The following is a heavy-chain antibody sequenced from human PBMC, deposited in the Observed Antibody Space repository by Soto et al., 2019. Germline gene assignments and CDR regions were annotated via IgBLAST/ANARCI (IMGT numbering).Heavy chain of an antibody. CDR1: GFTFSSYS. CDR2: ISSSSSYI. Sequence: AGGSLRLSCAASGFTFSSYSMNWVRQAPGKGLEWVSSISSSSSYIYYADSVKGRFTISRDNAKNSLYLQMNSLRAEDTAVYYCARSYNWNYWFDPWGQGTLVTVSS. D-gene: IGHD1-7*01. V-gene: IGHV3-21*01. CDR3: ARSYNWNYWFDP. J-gene: IGHJ5*02.